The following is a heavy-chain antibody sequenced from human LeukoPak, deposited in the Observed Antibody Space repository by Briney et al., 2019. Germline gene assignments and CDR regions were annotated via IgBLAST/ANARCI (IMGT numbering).Heavy chain of an antibody. CDR3: ARDQDYGFDY. CDR1: GFTFSSYG. CDR2: ISYDGSNK. J-gene: IGHJ4*02. V-gene: IGHV3-30*03. Sequence: GGSLRLSCAASGFTFSSYGMHWVRQAPGKGLEWVAVISYDGSNKYYADSVKGRFTISRDNSKNTLYLQMNSLRDEDTAVYYCARDQDYGFDYWGQGTLVTVSS. D-gene: IGHD4-17*01.